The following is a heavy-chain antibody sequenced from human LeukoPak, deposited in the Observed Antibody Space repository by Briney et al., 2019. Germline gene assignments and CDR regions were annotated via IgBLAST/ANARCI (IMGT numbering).Heavy chain of an antibody. CDR2: IKQDGREQ. V-gene: IGHV3-7*05. CDR3: ARGKGLDV. J-gene: IGHJ6*02. Sequence: GRSLRLSCSASGFTFSTYWMSWVRQAPGKGLEWVANIKQDGREQNYVDSVKGRFTISRDNAQTSLFLQMNSLRVEDTAVYYCARGKGLDVWGQGTTVTVSS. CDR1: GFTFSTYW.